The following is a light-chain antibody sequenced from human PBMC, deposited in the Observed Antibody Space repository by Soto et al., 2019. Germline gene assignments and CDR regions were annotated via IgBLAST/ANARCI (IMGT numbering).Light chain of an antibody. CDR1: QRISSW. J-gene: IGKJ4*01. CDR3: QQYNSYSSLT. V-gene: IGKV1-5*01. Sequence: DIQMTQSPSTLSASIEDRVTISCRASQRISSWLAWYQQKPGKAPKLLIYDASTLESGVPSRFSGSGSGTEFTLTISSLQPDDFATYYCQQYNSYSSLTFGGGTKV. CDR2: DAS.